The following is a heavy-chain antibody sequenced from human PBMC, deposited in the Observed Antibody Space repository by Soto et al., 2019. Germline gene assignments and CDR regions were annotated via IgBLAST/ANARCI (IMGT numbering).Heavy chain of an antibody. V-gene: IGHV3-23*01. Sequence: EVQLLESGGGLVQPGGSLRLSCAASEFTFRNYALSWVRQAPGKGLEWVSAISEGGDVTLYADSVKGRFTISRDNSKNTIFLQMNSLTVEDTAVYYCAKETSPNTHYVFDIWGQGTMVTVSS. CDR3: AKETSPNTHYVFDI. J-gene: IGHJ3*02. CDR1: EFTFRNYA. CDR2: ISEGGDVT. D-gene: IGHD2-15*01.